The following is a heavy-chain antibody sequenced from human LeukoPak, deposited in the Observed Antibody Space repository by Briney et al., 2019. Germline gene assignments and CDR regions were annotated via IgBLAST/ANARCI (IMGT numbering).Heavy chain of an antibody. D-gene: IGHD2-2*01. V-gene: IGHV4-59*08. CDR1: GGSISSYY. CDR2: IYYTGNT. Sequence: PSETLSLTCTVSGGSISSYYWSWIRQPPGKGLEWIGYIYYTGNTNYNPSLKSRVTISLDTSKNQFSLNLTSVTAADTAVYYCARLSTWTSTDYWGRGTLVTVSS. J-gene: IGHJ4*02. CDR3: ARLSTWTSTDY.